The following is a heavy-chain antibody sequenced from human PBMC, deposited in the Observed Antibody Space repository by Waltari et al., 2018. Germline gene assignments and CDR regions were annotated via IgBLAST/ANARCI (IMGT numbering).Heavy chain of an antibody. CDR3: ARAGWLDY. J-gene: IGHJ4*02. D-gene: IGHD2-15*01. CDR2: INAASTTT. Sequence: QVQLVQSGPEVKKPGASVRISCKTSGYPFRSYVMHWVRQAPGQGLEWMGWINAASTTTKYSQKFQGRVTITRDTSTSTGYLELNSLTPEDTAVYYCARAGWLDYWGQGTLVTVSS. CDR1: GYPFRSYV. V-gene: IGHV1-3*01.